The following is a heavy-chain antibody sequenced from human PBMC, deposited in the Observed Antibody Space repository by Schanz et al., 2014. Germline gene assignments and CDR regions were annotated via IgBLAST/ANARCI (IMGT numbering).Heavy chain of an antibody. CDR1: GFTFSSYA. CDR2: ISNDGSIK. J-gene: IGHJ4*02. CDR3: AKDSTHIDIVLVPTAIDY. V-gene: IGHV3-30-3*01. Sequence: QVQLLQFGRGVVQPGRSLRLSCAASGFTFSSYAMHWVRQAPGKGLEWVALISNDGSIKYYADSVEGRFTISRDNSKNTLYLHMNTLRSEDTAVYYCAKDSTHIDIVLVPTAIDYWGQGTLVTVSS. D-gene: IGHD2-2*01.